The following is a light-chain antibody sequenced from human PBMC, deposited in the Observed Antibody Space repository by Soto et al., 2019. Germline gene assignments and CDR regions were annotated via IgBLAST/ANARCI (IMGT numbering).Light chain of an antibody. J-gene: IGKJ1*01. V-gene: IGKV3-15*01. CDR3: QQYNNWPPWT. CDR2: GAS. CDR1: QSVSSN. Sequence: EIVMTQSPATLSVSPGERATLSCRASQSVSSNLAWYQQKPGQAPRLLIYGASTRATGIPARFSGSRSGTEFTLTISSLQSEDFAVYYCQQYNNWPPWTFGQGPKVEIK.